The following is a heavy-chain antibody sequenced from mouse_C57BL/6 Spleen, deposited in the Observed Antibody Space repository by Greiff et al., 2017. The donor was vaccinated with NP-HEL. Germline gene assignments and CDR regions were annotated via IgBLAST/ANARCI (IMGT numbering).Heavy chain of an antibody. J-gene: IGHJ2*01. D-gene: IGHD4-1*01. CDR1: GYTFTDYY. CDR3: ARNWENFDY. V-gene: IGHV1-26*01. Sequence: EVQLQQSGPELVKPGASVKISCKASGYTFTDYYMNWVKQSHGKSLEWIGDINTNNGGTSYNQKFKGKATLTVDKSSSTAYMELRSLTSKDSAVYYCARNWENFDYWGQGTTLTVSS. CDR2: INTNNGGT.